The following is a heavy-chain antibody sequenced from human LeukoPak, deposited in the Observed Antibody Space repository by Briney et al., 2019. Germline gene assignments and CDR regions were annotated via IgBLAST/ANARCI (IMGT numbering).Heavy chain of an antibody. V-gene: IGHV4-59*12. CDR2: IYYSGST. CDR1: GGSISSYY. Sequence: SETLSLTCTVSGGSISSYYWSWIQQPPGKGLEWIGYIYYSGSTYYNPSLKSRVTISVDTSKNQFSLKLSSVTAADTAVYYCARAIGDFWGYYYYMDVWGKGTTVTVSS. CDR3: ARAIGDFWGYYYYMDV. J-gene: IGHJ6*03. D-gene: IGHD3-3*01.